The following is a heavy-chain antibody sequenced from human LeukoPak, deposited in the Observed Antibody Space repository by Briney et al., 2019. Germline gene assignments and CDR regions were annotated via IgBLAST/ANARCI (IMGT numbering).Heavy chain of an antibody. CDR2: IRYDGSNK. Sequence: PGGSLRLSCAASGFTFSSYGMHWVRQAPGKGLEWVAFIRYDGSNKYYADSVKGRFTISRDNSKNTLYLQMNSLRAEDTAAYYCAKPSAYFTMVRGVTTDYWGQGTLVTVSS. CDR1: GFTFSSYG. J-gene: IGHJ4*02. CDR3: AKPSAYFTMVRGVTTDY. D-gene: IGHD3-10*01. V-gene: IGHV3-30*02.